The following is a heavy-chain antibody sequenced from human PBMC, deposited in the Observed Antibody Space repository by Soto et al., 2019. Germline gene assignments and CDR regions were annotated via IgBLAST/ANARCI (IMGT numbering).Heavy chain of an antibody. CDR2: ISAYNGNT. CDR3: AGESAVAALDP. V-gene: IGHV1-18*01. CDR1: GYTFTSYG. J-gene: IGHJ5*02. D-gene: IGHD6-19*01. Sequence: QVQLVQSGAEVKKPGASVKVSCKASGYTFTSYGISWVRQAPGQGLEWMGWISAYNGNTNYAEKPQGRVTMTTDTTPSTAYRELRSLRTDDTAVDYCAGESAVAALDPWGQGTLVTVSS.